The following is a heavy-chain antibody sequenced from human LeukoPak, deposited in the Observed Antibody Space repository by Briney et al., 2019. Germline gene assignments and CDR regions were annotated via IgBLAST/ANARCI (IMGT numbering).Heavy chain of an antibody. CDR1: GFSFSDYS. J-gene: IGHJ4*02. D-gene: IGHD6-13*01. V-gene: IGHV3-21*01. Sequence: GVSLRLSCVASGFSFSDYSMNWVRQAPGKGLEWVSSISSSGAYIYYTDSVKGRFTISRDNGKNSLYLQRNSLRVEDTAVYYCARGPARSSSWEFDYWGQGNLVTVTS. CDR2: ISSSGAYI. CDR3: ARGPARSSSWEFDY.